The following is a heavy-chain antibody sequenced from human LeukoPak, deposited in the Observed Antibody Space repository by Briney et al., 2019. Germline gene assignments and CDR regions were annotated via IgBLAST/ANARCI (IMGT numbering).Heavy chain of an antibody. V-gene: IGHV4-4*07. D-gene: IGHD4-17*01. CDR2: NYTSGST. CDR1: GGSISSYY. Sequence: SETLSLTCTVSGGSISSYYWSWIRQPAGKGLEWIGRNYTSGSTNYNPSLKGRVTMSVDTSKNQFSLKLSSVTAADTAVYYCARDPAHDYGDYDGVNWFDPWGQGTLVTVSS. J-gene: IGHJ5*02. CDR3: ARDPAHDYGDYDGVNWFDP.